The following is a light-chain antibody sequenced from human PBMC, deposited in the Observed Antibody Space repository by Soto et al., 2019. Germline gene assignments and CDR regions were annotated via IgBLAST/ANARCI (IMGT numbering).Light chain of an antibody. J-gene: IGKJ1*01. Sequence: IVMTQSPATLSVSAGERASLSCRASQTVNSNLAWYQKKPGQAPRLLIYGASTRAPGIPARFSGSGSGTDFTLTISRLEPEDFAVYYCQQYGSSPWTFGQGTKVDIK. CDR1: QTVNSN. CDR3: QQYGSSPWT. V-gene: IGKV3-20*01. CDR2: GAS.